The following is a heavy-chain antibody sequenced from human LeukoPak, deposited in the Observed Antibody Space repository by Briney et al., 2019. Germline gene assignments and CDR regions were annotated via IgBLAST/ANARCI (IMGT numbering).Heavy chain of an antibody. CDR3: VKEGDYGYYFDY. J-gene: IGHJ4*02. Sequence: GGSLRLSCSASGFTFSSYAMDWVRQAPGKGLEYVSTISSNGGSSYYADSVKGRFTISRDDSKNTLYLRMSSLRAEDTAVYYCVKEGDYGYYFDYWGQGTLVTVSS. D-gene: IGHD3-16*01. V-gene: IGHV3-64D*06. CDR1: GFTFSSYA. CDR2: ISSNGGSS.